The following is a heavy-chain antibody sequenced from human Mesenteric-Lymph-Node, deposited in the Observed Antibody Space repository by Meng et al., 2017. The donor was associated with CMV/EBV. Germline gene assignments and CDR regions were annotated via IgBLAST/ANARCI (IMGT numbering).Heavy chain of an antibody. CDR1: GDSVSSNSAT. CDR2: TYYRSKWYN. Sequence: ISGDSVSSNSATWSWIRQSPSRGLEWLGRTYYRSKWYNDYAVSVKSRMTINPDTSKNQFSLHLNSVTPEDTAVYYCASSSGSYRNFDHWGQGTLVTVSS. V-gene: IGHV6-1*01. CDR3: ASSSGSYRNFDH. J-gene: IGHJ4*02. D-gene: IGHD1-26*01.